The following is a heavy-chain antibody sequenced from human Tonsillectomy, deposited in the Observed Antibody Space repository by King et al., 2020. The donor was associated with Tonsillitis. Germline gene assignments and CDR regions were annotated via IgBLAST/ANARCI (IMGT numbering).Heavy chain of an antibody. J-gene: IGHJ6*04. V-gene: IGHV3-33*08. CDR3: ARERVREGPPDV. Sequence: VQLVESGGGVVQPGRSLRLSCAVSGFTFSSYGMHWVRQAPGKGLAWVAVIWYDGINKYYLDSGKCRFTISRDNSKNTLYLQMSSLRAEDTAVYYCARERVREGPPDVWGKGTTVTVSS. CDR1: GFTFSSYG. CDR2: IWYDGINK.